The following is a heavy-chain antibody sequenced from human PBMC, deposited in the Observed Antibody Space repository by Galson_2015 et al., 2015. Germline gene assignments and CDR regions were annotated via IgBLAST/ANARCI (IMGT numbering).Heavy chain of an antibody. CDR1: GFTFSSYG. J-gene: IGHJ3*02. CDR2: IWYDGSNK. CDR3: ARAHRGSYDAFEI. D-gene: IGHD1-26*01. Sequence: SLRLSCAASGFTFSSYGMHWVRQAPGKGLEWVAVIWYDGSNKYYADSVKGRFTISRDNSKNTLYLQMNSLRAEDTAVYYCARAHRGSYDAFEIWGQGTMVTVSS. V-gene: IGHV3-33*01.